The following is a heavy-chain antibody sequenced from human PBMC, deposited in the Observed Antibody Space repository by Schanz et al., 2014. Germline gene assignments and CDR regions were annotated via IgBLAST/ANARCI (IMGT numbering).Heavy chain of an antibody. CDR1: GFVFRTFA. J-gene: IGHJ4*02. D-gene: IGHD3-22*01. V-gene: IGHV3-23*01. CDR2: ITGSGSKT. Sequence: EVQLLESGGTVVQPGGSLRVSCAASGFVFRTFAMYWVRQAPGKGLEWVSAITGSGSKTYYADSVKGRFTIARDNSKNTLFLQMDSLRVEDTAVYYCAKQHGVIQQVSDYWGQGTLVTVSS. CDR3: AKQHGVIQQVSDY.